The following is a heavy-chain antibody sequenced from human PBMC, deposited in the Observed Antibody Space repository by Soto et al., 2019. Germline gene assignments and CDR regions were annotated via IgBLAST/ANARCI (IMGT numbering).Heavy chain of an antibody. D-gene: IGHD2-15*01. CDR3: ARGIATGQLDP. V-gene: IGHV1-3*01. J-gene: IGHJ5*02. CDR2: INPDNGNT. CDR1: GYTVTRYT. Sequence: QVQLVQSGAEVKKPGASVKISCKASGYTVTRYTMNWVRQAPGQRLEWMGWINPDNGNTKSSQKFQDRVIITRDTSASTAYMDVGSLRSEDTAVYYCARGIATGQLDPWGQGTLVTVSS.